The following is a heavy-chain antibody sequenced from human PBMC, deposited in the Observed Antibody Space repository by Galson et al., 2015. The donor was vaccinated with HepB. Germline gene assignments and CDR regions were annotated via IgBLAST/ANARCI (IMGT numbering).Heavy chain of an antibody. J-gene: IGHJ4*02. Sequence: QSGAEVKTPGASVKVSCKTSGYTFTAYGINWVRQAPGQGLEWMGWISTFNGKTNYAQKIQGRVAMTTDTSSNTAYMELRSLRSDDTAVYYCVRGVAVASSYYFDSWGQGTLVTVSS. CDR2: ISTFNGKT. V-gene: IGHV1-18*04. CDR3: VRGVAVASSYYFDS. D-gene: IGHD6-19*01. CDR1: GYTFTAYG.